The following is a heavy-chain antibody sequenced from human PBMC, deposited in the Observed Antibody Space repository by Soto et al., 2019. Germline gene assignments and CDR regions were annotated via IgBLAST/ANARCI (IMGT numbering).Heavy chain of an antibody. V-gene: IGHV3-30*18. D-gene: IGHD1-26*01. CDR3: PKAGSHNFDS. CDR1: GFTFSHYA. Sequence: QVQLVESGGGVVQPGRSLRLSCAASGFTFSHYAMHWVRQAPGKGLEWVALMSYDGSNEYYADSVKGRFTISRDNSKNTLYLQMNSLRAEDTAVYYFPKAGSHNFDSWGQGTLVTVSS. CDR2: MSYDGSNE. J-gene: IGHJ4*02.